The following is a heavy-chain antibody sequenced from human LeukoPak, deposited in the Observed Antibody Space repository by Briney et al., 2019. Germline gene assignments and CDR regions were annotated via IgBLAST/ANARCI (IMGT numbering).Heavy chain of an antibody. J-gene: IGHJ5*02. Sequence: ASVKVSCKASGYTFTSYDINWVRQAPGQGLEWMGWMNPNIGSTGYAQKFQGRVTMTRDTSISTAYMELSSLRSDDTAVYYCARWVPAPGFDPWGQGTLVTVSS. CDR1: GYTFTSYD. CDR3: ARWVPAPGFDP. CDR2: MNPNIGST. V-gene: IGHV1-8*01.